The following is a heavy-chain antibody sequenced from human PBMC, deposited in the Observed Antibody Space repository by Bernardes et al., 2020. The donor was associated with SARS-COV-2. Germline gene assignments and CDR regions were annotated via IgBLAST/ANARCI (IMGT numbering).Heavy chain of an antibody. D-gene: IGHD6-19*01. CDR3: AKDAHVAVAGSGF. Sequence: GGSLRLSCAASGFTVSSNYMSWVRQSPGKGLEWVSVIYSGGSTYYADSVRGRFTISRDDSKNTLSLQMNSLRAEDTAVYYCAKDAHVAVAGSGFWGQGTLVTVSS. J-gene: IGHJ4*02. V-gene: IGHV3-53*01. CDR2: IYSGGST. CDR1: GFTVSSNY.